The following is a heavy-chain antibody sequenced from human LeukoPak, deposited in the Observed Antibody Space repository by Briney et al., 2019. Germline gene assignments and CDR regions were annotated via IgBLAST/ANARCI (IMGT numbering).Heavy chain of an antibody. J-gene: IGHJ4*02. D-gene: IGHD1-26*01. CDR2: IIPILGIA. CDR1: GGTFSSYA. V-gene: IGHV1-69*04. Sequence: ASVKVSCKASGGTFSSYAISWVRQAPGQGLGWMGRIIPILGIANYAQKFQGRVTITADKSTSTAYMELSSLRSEDTAVYYCARVWSVGASFDYWGQGTLVTVSS. CDR3: ARVWSVGASFDY.